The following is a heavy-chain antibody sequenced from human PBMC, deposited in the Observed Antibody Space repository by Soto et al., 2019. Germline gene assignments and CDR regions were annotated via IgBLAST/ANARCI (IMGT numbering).Heavy chain of an antibody. CDR2: IYHSGST. CDR3: ARVGVDYYDSSGCYFCPYYFDY. V-gene: IGHV4-30-2*01. J-gene: IGHJ4*02. Sequence: TLSLTCAVSGGSISSGGYSWSWIRQPPGKGLEWIGYIYHSGSTYYNPSLKSRVTISVDRSKNQFSLKLSSVTAADTAVYYFARVGVDYYDSSGCYFCPYYFDYWGQGTLVTVSS. CDR1: GGSISSGGYS. D-gene: IGHD3-22*01.